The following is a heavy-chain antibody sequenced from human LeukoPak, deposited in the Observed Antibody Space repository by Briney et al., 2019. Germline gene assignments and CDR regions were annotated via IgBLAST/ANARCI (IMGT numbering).Heavy chain of an antibody. Sequence: GGSLRLSCASSRFTFSNSIFHWVRQAPGKGLEWVSAMSYDGFSKYYADSVKGRFTISRDNSRSTVDLQLGSLGPDDTAVYYCVREGHTSGYCGSFDNWGQGTAVVVSS. J-gene: IGHJ3*02. D-gene: IGHD3-22*01. V-gene: IGHV3-30*03. CDR1: RFTFSNSI. CDR3: VREGHTSGYCGSFDN. CDR2: MSYDGFSK.